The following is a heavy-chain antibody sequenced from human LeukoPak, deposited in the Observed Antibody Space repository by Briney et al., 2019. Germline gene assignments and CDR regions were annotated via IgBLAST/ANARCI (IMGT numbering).Heavy chain of an antibody. Sequence: GESLRLSCETSGFTLKNYWMSWLRRAPGKGLEWVSHSKYDGSTAMYAESVKGRFTISRDNARGTLYLQMNSLRVDDTAVYYCAKSDWFDPCGRGILVTVSS. CDR2: SKYDGSTA. J-gene: IGHJ5*02. V-gene: IGHV3-74*03. CDR1: GFTLKNYW. CDR3: AKSDWFDP.